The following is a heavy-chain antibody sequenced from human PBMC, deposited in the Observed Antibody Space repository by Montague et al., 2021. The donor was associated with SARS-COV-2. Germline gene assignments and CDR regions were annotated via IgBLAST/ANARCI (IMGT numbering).Heavy chain of an antibody. CDR3: VRDRYNGGWSSHFDY. V-gene: IGHV4-59*13. CDR2: IYYNGST. J-gene: IGHJ4*02. D-gene: IGHD6-19*01. Sequence: SETRSLTCTVSGGSITSYYWSWIRQPPGKGLEWIGDIYYNGSTNYNPSLKSLVTISVDTSKNQFSLKLSSVTAADTALYYCVRDRYNGGWSSHFDYWGQGTLVTVSS. CDR1: GGSITSYY.